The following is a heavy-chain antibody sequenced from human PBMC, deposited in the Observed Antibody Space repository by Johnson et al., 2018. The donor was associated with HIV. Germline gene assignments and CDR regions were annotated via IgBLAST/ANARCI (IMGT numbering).Heavy chain of an antibody. CDR2: ISYDGKNK. D-gene: IGHD3-22*01. J-gene: IGHJ3*02. Sequence: VQLVESGGGVVQPGRSLRLSCAASGFTFNNYGMHWVRQAPGKGLEWVAVISYDGKNKYFGDSVKGRFTISRDNSKNTLYLQMNSLRAEDAAVYYCVRDQGYYDSSGYPDAFDIWGQGTMVTVSS. CDR1: GFTFNNYG. CDR3: VRDQGYYDSSGYPDAFDI. V-gene: IGHV3-30*03.